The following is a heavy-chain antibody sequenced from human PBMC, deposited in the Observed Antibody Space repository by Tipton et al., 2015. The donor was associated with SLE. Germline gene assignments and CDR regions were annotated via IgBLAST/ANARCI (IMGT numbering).Heavy chain of an antibody. CDR1: GGSFSGYY. V-gene: IGHV4-34*01. D-gene: IGHD6-13*01. CDR3: AREGSSWYSFDY. J-gene: IGHJ4*02. Sequence: TLSLTCAVYGGSFSGYYWSWIRQPPGKGLEWIGEINHSGSTNYNPSLKSRVTISVDTSKNQFSLKLSSVTAADTAVYYCAREGSSWYSFDYWRQGTLVPASS. CDR2: INHSGST.